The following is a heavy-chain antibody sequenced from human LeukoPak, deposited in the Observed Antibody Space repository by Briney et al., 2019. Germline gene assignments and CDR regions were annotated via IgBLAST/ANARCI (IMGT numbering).Heavy chain of an antibody. CDR1: GFTFSSYW. CDR3: ARDSFLPTMVRGDYYGMDV. J-gene: IGHJ6*02. Sequence: GGSLRLSCAASGFTFSSYWMSWVRQAPGKGLECVANIKQDGSEKYYVDSVKGRFTISRDNAKNSLYLQMNSLRAEDTAVYYCARDSFLPTMVRGDYYGMDVWGQGTTVTVSS. CDR2: IKQDGSEK. V-gene: IGHV3-7*05. D-gene: IGHD3-10*01.